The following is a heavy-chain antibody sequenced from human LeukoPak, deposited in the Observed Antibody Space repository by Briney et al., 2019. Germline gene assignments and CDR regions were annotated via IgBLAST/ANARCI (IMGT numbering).Heavy chain of an antibody. D-gene: IGHD2-15*01. V-gene: IGHV3-33*01. Sequence: TGRSLRLSCAASGLTFSSYGMHWVRQAPGKGLEWVAVIWYDGSNKNYADSVKGRFTISRDNSKNTLYLQMNSLRAEDTAVYYCAREGQGIDCSGGSCYSGGKDAFDIWGQGTMVTVSS. CDR1: GLTFSSYG. J-gene: IGHJ3*02. CDR3: AREGQGIDCSGGSCYSGGKDAFDI. CDR2: IWYDGSNK.